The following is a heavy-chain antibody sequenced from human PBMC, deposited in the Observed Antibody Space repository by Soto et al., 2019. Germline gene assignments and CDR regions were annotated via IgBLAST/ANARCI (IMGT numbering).Heavy chain of an antibody. CDR1: GGSFSNYA. D-gene: IGHD1-1*01. J-gene: IGHJ4*02. V-gene: IGHV1-69*01. CDR3: ARGREMATSKFYFDS. Sequence: QVQLVQSGAEVKKPGSSVKVSCKTSGGSFSNYAVNWVRQAPGQGLEWMGVIIPIFATPSYAQKFQGRVTIIADESTSTAFRELSSLSSDYTAVYYCARGREMATSKFYFDSWGQGTLVTVSS. CDR2: IIPIFATP.